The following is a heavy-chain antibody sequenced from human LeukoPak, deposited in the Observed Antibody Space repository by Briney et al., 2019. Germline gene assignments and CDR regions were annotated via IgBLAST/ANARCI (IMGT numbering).Heavy chain of an antibody. Sequence: GGSLRLSCAASGFTSSNAWMSWVRQAPGKGLEWVGRIKSKTDGGTTDYAAPVKGRFTISRDDSKNTLYLQMNSLRAEDTAVYYCAKVGERYYYDSSGYFDYWGQGTLVTVSS. D-gene: IGHD3-22*01. CDR3: AKVGERYYYDSSGYFDY. CDR2: IKSKTDGGTT. V-gene: IGHV3-15*01. CDR1: GFTSSNAW. J-gene: IGHJ4*02.